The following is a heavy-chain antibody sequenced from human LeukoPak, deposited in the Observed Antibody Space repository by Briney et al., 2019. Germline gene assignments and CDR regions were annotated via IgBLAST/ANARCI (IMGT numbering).Heavy chain of an antibody. J-gene: IGHJ6*03. Sequence: GGSLRLSCGASGFIFSDFEMNWVRQAPGKGLEWVAYISSSGSTIYYADSLRGRFTVSRDNARNSLYLQMNSLRLEDTAVYYCAREDGEGIFYYVDVWGKGTTVTVS. D-gene: IGHD2-21*01. V-gene: IGHV3-48*03. CDR1: GFIFSDFE. CDR2: ISSSGSTI. CDR3: AREDGEGIFYYVDV.